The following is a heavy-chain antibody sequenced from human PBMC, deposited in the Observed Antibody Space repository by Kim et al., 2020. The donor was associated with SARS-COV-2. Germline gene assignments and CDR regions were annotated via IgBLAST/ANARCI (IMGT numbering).Heavy chain of an antibody. J-gene: IGHJ4*02. D-gene: IGHD1-26*01. CDR1: GFTFSGND. Sequence: GGSLRLSCAASGFTFSGNDMDWVRQAPGKGLEWVGRIRNKPRGYTPQYAASVKGRFVISRDDSENSMYLQMTSLKTEDTAVYYCTGNLVGPTGRAYWVQG. CDR2: IRNKPRGYTP. CDR3: TGNLVGPTGRAY. V-gene: IGHV3-72*01.